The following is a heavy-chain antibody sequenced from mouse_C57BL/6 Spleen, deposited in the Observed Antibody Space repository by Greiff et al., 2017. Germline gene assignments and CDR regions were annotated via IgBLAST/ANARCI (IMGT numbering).Heavy chain of an antibody. J-gene: IGHJ2*01. V-gene: IGHV3-6*01. Sequence: EVKLQESGPGLVKPSQSLSLTCSVTGYSITSGYYWNWIRQFPGNKLEWMGYISYDGSNNYNPSLKNRISITRDTSKNQFFLKLNSVTTEDTATYYCARGPFYYYGTLYYFDYWGQGTTLTVSS. CDR3: ARGPFYYYGTLYYFDY. CDR1: GYSITSGYY. D-gene: IGHD1-1*01. CDR2: ISYDGSN.